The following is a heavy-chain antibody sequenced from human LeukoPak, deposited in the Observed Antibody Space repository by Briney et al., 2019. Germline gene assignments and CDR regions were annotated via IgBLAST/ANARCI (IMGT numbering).Heavy chain of an antibody. V-gene: IGHV2-5*02. CDR2: IYWDDDK. D-gene: IGHD1-26*01. CDR1: GFSLSTSGVG. J-gene: IGHJ3*02. CDR3: AHRRGGVGATYAFDI. Sequence: SGPTLVNPAQTLTLTCTFSGFSLSTSGVGVGWIRQPPGKALEWLALIYWDDDKRYSPSLKSRLTITKDTSKNQVVLTMTNMDPVDTATYYCAHRRGGVGATYAFDIWDQGTMVTVSS.